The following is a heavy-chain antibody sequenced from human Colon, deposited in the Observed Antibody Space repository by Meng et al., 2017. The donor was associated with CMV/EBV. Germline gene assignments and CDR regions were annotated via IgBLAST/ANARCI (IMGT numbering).Heavy chain of an antibody. CDR3: AKVNMGAITYDYGLDV. CDR1: GINFNIYA. D-gene: IGHD1-26*01. CDR2: ISSESEST. V-gene: IGHV3-23*01. Sequence: GGPLRLSCAVSGINFNIYAMTWVRQAPGKGLEWVSSISSESESTNYADSVKGRFTISRDNSKNTLYLQMNSLRAEDTAVYYCAKVNMGAITYDYGLDVWGQGTTVTVSS. J-gene: IGHJ6*02.